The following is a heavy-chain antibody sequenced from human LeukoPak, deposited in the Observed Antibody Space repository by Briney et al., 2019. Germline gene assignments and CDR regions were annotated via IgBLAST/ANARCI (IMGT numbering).Heavy chain of an antibody. J-gene: IGHJ3*02. CDR1: GYTFTGYY. CDR3: ARDDSGYDGSVAFDI. CDR2: INPNSGGT. Sequence: VASVKVSCKASGYTFTGYYMHWVRQAPGQGLEWMGWINPNSGGTNYAQKFQGRVTMTRDTSISTAYMELSRLRSDDTAVYYCARDDSGYDGSVAFDIWGQGTMVTVSS. D-gene: IGHD5-12*01. V-gene: IGHV1-2*02.